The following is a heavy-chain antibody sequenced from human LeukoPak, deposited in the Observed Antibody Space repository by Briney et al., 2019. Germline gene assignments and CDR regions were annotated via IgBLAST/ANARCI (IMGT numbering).Heavy chain of an antibody. D-gene: IGHD3-10*01. J-gene: IGHJ6*03. CDR2: INHSGST. CDR3: ARGAMVRGIQYYMDV. Sequence: PSETLSLTCAVYGGSFSGYYWSWIRQPPGKGLEWIGEINHSGSTNYNPSLKSRVTMSVDTSKNQFSLKLSSVTATDTAVYYCARGAMVRGIQYYMDVWGKGTTVTISS. CDR1: GGSFSGYY. V-gene: IGHV4-34*01.